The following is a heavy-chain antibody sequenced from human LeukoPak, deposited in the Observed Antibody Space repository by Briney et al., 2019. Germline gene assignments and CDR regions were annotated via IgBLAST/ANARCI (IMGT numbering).Heavy chain of an antibody. J-gene: IGHJ4*02. V-gene: IGHV3-21*01. Sequence: PGGSLRLSCAASGFTFSSYSMNWVRQAPGKGLEWVSSISSSSSYIYYADSVKGRLTISRDNAKNSLYLQMNSLRAEDTAVYYCARNRITMVRGSYFNNYYFDYWGQGTLVTVSS. CDR3: ARNRITMVRGSYFNNYYFDY. CDR2: ISSSSSYI. CDR1: GFTFSSYS. D-gene: IGHD3-10*01.